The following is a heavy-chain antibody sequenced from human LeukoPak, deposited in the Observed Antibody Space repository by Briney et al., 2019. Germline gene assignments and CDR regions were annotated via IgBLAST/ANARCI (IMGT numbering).Heavy chain of an antibody. CDR1: GYTFTGHY. J-gene: IGHJ4*02. V-gene: IGHV1-2*02. CDR2: INPNSGGT. CDR3: ARADVLTGYYRLDY. Sequence: ASVKVSCKASGYTFTGHYMHWVRQAPGQGLEWMGWINPNSGGTNYAQKFQGRVTMTRDTSISTAYMELSRLRSDDTAVYYCARADVLTGYYRLDYWGQGTLVTVSS. D-gene: IGHD3-9*01.